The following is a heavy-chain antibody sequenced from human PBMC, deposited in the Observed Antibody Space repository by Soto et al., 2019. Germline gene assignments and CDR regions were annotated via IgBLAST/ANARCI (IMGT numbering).Heavy chain of an antibody. CDR1: GYTFSGFY. CDR2: INPNSGGT. CDR3: ASAAVTGTAGLDF. Sequence: VKVSCTASGYTFSGFYMHWVRQAPGQGLEWMGWINPNSGGTKSAEKFQGRVTMTRDTSISTAYMELSRLTSDDTAVYYCASAAVTGTAGLDFWGQGTQVTVSS. J-gene: IGHJ4*02. V-gene: IGHV1-2*02. D-gene: IGHD6-19*01.